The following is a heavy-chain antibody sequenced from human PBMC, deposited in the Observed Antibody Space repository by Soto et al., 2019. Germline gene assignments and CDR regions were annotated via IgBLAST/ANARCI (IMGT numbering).Heavy chain of an antibody. J-gene: IGHJ5*02. CDR2: IYYSGST. CDR3: TREASSRFDP. Sequence: QVQLQESGPGLVKPSQTLSLTYNVSGDSISSGGYYWSWIRQHPGKGLEWIGYIYYSGSTNYNPSLNSRVTISVDTSKNQFSLKLNSVTDADTAVYYCTREASSRFDPWGQGTLVTVSS. V-gene: IGHV4-31*03. CDR1: GDSISSGGYY.